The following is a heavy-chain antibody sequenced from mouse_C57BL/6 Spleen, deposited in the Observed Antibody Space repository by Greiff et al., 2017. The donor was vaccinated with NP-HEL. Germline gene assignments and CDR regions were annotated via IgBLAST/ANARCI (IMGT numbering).Heavy chain of an antibody. Sequence: VQLQQSGAELVMPGASVKLSCKASGYTFTSYWMHWVKQRPGQGLEWIGEIDPSDSYTNYNQKFKGKSTLTVDKSSSTAYMQLSSLTSEDSAVYYCARRTGTDWDFDGWGTGTTVTVSS. J-gene: IGHJ1*03. CDR2: IDPSDSYT. CDR3: ARRTGTDWDFDG. V-gene: IGHV1-69*01. D-gene: IGHD3-3*01. CDR1: GYTFTSYW.